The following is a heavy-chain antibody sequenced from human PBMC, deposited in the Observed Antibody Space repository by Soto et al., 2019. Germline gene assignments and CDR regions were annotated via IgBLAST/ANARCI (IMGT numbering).Heavy chain of an antibody. Sequence: QVQLQESGPGLVKPSGTLSLTCAVSSGSISSSNWWSWVHQPPGKGLEWIGEIYHSGSTNYNPSLKSRVTISVDKSKNQFSLKLSSVTAADTAVYYCARGYGDGYYYYYMDVWGKGTTVTVSS. J-gene: IGHJ6*03. V-gene: IGHV4-4*02. D-gene: IGHD4-17*01. CDR3: ARGYGDGYYYYYMDV. CDR2: IYHSGST. CDR1: SGSISSSNW.